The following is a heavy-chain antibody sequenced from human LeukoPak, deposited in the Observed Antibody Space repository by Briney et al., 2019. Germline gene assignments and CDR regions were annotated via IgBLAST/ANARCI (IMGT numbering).Heavy chain of an antibody. J-gene: IGHJ4*02. CDR3: ASGRPLGFDY. V-gene: IGHV4-59*01. Sequence: SETLSLTCTVSGGSISSYYWTWIRQPPGKGLEWIGYIYYSGTTNYNPSLKSRVTISVNTSKNQFSLKLSSVTAADTAVYYCASGRPLGFDYWGQGTLVTVSS. CDR1: GGSISSYY. D-gene: IGHD1-26*01. CDR2: IYYSGTT.